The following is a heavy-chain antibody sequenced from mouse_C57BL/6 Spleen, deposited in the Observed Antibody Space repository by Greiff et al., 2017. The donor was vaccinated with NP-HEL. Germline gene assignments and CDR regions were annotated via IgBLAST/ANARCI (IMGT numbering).Heavy chain of an antibody. J-gene: IGHJ1*03. CDR2: IYPGSGST. Sequence: QVQLQQPGAELVKPGASVKMSCKASGYTFTSYWITWVKQRPGQGLEWIGDIYPGSGSTNYNEKFKSKATLTVDTSSSTAYMQLSSLTSEDSAVYYCAREVGSSYVWYLDVWGTGTTVTVSS. D-gene: IGHD1-1*01. V-gene: IGHV1-55*01. CDR3: AREVGSSYVWYLDV. CDR1: GYTFTSYW.